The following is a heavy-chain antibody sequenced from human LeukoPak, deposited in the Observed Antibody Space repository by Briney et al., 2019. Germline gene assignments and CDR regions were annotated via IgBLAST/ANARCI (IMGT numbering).Heavy chain of an antibody. CDR1: GFPFSRYA. Sequence: PGGSLRLSCSASGFPFSRYAMNWVRQAPGKGLEWVSSISSSSSYIYYADSVKGRFTISRDNAKNSLYLQMNSLRAEDTAVYYCARPGYSSSWYFDYWGQGTLVTVSS. J-gene: IGHJ4*02. V-gene: IGHV3-21*01. CDR3: ARPGYSSSWYFDY. D-gene: IGHD6-13*01. CDR2: ISSSSSYI.